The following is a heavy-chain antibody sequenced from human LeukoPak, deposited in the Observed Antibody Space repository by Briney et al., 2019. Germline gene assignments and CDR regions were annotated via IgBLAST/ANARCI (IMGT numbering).Heavy chain of an antibody. CDR2: IYYSGTT. V-gene: IGHV4-59*11. J-gene: IGHJ4*02. CDR1: GGSISSHY. Sequence: SETPSLTCTVSGGSISSHYWSWIRQPPGEGLEWIAYIYYSGTTNYNPSLKGRVTISVDTSKNQFSLEVNSVTAADTAVYYCARGAGWYEYWGQGTLVTVSS. D-gene: IGHD6-19*01. CDR3: ARGAGWYEY.